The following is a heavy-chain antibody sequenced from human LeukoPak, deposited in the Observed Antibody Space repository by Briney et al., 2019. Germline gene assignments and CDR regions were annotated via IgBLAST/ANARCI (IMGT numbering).Heavy chain of an antibody. D-gene: IGHD6-13*01. V-gene: IGHV3-33*01. J-gene: IGHJ4*02. CDR3: ARELAAVFFDY. Sequence: GGSLRLSCAASGFTFSSYGMHWVRQAPGNGLEWVAVIWYDGSNKYYADSVKGRFTISRDNSKNTLYLQMNSLRAEDTAVYYCARELAAVFFDYWGQGTLVTVSS. CDR1: GFTFSSYG. CDR2: IWYDGSNK.